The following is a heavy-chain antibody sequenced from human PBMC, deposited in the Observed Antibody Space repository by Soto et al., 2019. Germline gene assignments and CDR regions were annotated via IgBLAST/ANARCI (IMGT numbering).Heavy chain of an antibody. Sequence: ASVKVSCKASGYTFTSYYMHWVRQAPGQGLEWMGIINPSGGSTSYAQKFQGRVTMTRDTSTSTVYMELSSLRSEDTAVYYCAIFSGLVGDYDAFYFWGQGTMVPVSS. CDR3: AIFSGLVGDYDAFYF. CDR1: GYTFTSYY. CDR2: INPSGGST. J-gene: IGHJ3*01. V-gene: IGHV1-46*03. D-gene: IGHD6-19*01.